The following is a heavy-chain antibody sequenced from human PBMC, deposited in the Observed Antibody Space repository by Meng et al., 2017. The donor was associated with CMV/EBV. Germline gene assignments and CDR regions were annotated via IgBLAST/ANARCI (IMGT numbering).Heavy chain of an antibody. CDR3: AKDGQWLVRAYFDY. D-gene: IGHD6-19*01. Sequence: GGSLRLSCAASGFTFDVYALYWVRQAPGKGLGWVSGISWNSGSIGYADSVKGRFTISRDNAMNSLYLQMNSLRAEDTALYYCAKDGQWLVRAYFDYWGQGTLVTVSS. V-gene: IGHV3-9*01. CDR1: GFTFDVYA. CDR2: ISWNSGSI. J-gene: IGHJ4*02.